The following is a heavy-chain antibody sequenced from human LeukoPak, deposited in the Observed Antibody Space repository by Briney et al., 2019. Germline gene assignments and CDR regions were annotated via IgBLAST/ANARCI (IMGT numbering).Heavy chain of an antibody. V-gene: IGHV3-23*01. CDR1: GFPFSNYA. Sequence: GGSLRLSCAASGFPFSNYAMSWVRQAPGKGLEWVSAISGSGASTYYADSVKGRFTISRDNSKNTLYLQMNSLRAEDTAVYYCAKETTTPGFEYWGQGTLVTVSS. CDR2: ISGSGAST. J-gene: IGHJ4*02. CDR3: AKETTTPGFEY. D-gene: IGHD4-17*01.